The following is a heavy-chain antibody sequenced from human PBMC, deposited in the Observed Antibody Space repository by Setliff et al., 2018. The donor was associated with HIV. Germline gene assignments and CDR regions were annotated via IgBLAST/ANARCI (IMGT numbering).Heavy chain of an antibody. Sequence: GGSLRLSCAASGFTFSSYWMHWVRQAPGKGLVWVSRINSDGSSTSYADSVKGRFTISRDNAKNTLYLQMNSLRAEDTAVYYCARDFSNYYDSSGYTGDYWGQGTLVTVS. D-gene: IGHD3-22*01. CDR3: ARDFSNYYDSSGYTGDY. V-gene: IGHV3-74*01. J-gene: IGHJ4*02. CDR1: GFTFSSYW. CDR2: INSDGSST.